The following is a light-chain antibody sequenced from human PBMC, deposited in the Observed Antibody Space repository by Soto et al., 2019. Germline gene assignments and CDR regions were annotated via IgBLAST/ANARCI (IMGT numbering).Light chain of an antibody. Sequence: QSALTQPASVSGSLGQSITISCTGTSSDVGGYHYVSWYQQYPGKAPKLMIYEVSKRPSGVPDRFSGSKSGNTASLTVSGLQAEDEADYYCTSYAGSNNYVFGTGTKVTVL. CDR1: SSDVGGYHY. V-gene: IGLV2-8*01. J-gene: IGLJ1*01. CDR2: EVS. CDR3: TSYAGSNNYV.